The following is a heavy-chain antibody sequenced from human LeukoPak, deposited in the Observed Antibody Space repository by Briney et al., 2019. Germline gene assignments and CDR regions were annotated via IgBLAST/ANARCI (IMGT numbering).Heavy chain of an antibody. Sequence: ASVKVSCKASGYTFTSYYMHWVRQAPGQGLEWMGIINPSGGSTSYAQKFQGRVTMTRDTSTSTVYMELSSLRSEDTAVYYCARVYYYDSSGYYRYSNDAFDIWGQGTMVTVSS. CDR3: ARVYYYDSSGYYRYSNDAFDI. J-gene: IGHJ3*02. CDR1: GYTFTSYY. CDR2: INPSGGST. D-gene: IGHD3-22*01. V-gene: IGHV1-46*01.